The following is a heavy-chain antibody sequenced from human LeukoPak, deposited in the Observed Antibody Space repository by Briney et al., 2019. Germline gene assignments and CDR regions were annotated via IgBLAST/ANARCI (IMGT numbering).Heavy chain of an antibody. CDR3: ARDRITILGVVMGIPQPFDP. Sequence: ASVKVSCKASGYTFTSYGISWVRQAPGQGLEWMGWISAYNGNTNYAQKLQGRVTMTTDTSTSTAYMELRSLRSDDTAVYYCARDRITILGVVMGIPQPFDPWGQGTLVTVSS. V-gene: IGHV1-18*01. CDR2: ISAYNGNT. J-gene: IGHJ5*02. CDR1: GYTFTSYG. D-gene: IGHD3-3*01.